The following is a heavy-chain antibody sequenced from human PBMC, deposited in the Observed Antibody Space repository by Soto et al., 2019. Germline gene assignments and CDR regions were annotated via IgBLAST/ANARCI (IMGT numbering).Heavy chain of an antibody. D-gene: IGHD2-21*02. CDR2: ITSTSTYI. CDR3: ARDGARDRGDKGFDY. Sequence: GGSLRLSCAASGFTFSSYTMHWVRQAPGKGLEGVASITSTSTYIYYTDSLKGRFTISRDNAKNSLYLQMNSLGPGDTAVYYCARDGARDRGDKGFDYWGRGTVVTVSS. J-gene: IGHJ4*02. V-gene: IGHV3-21*01. CDR1: GFTFSSYT.